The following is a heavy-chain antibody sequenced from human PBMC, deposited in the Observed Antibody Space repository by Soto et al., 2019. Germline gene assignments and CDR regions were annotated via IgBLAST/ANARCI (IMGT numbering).Heavy chain of an antibody. Sequence: SETLSLTCAVYGGSFSGYYWTWIRQPPGTGLEWIGEINHSGSTNYNPSLKSRVTISVDTSKNQFSLKLTSVTAADTAVYYCARLYGSSLFDYWGQGTLVTVSS. V-gene: IGHV4-34*01. D-gene: IGHD6-6*01. CDR2: INHSGST. CDR1: GGSFSGYY. CDR3: ARLYGSSLFDY. J-gene: IGHJ4*02.